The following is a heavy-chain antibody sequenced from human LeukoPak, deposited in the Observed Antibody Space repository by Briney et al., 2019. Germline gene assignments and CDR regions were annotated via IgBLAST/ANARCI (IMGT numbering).Heavy chain of an antibody. J-gene: IGHJ6*02. CDR1: GFTFSDFY. CDR2: ISSSGTTI. CDR3: ARDTVRAHYYYGMDV. D-gene: IGHD4-11*01. V-gene: IGHV3-11*04. Sequence: TGGSLRLSCAASGFTFSDFYMSWIRQTPGKGLEWVSYISSSGTTIYYADSVKGRFTISWDNAKNSLYLQMNSLRDEDTAVYYCARDTVRAHYYYGMDVWGQGTTVTVSS.